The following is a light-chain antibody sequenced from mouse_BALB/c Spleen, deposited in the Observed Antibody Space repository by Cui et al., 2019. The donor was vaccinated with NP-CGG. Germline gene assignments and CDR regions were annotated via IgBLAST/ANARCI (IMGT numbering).Light chain of an antibody. Sequence: QAVVTQESALTTSPGETVTLTCRLRTGAVTTSNYANWVQEKPDHFFTGLIGGTNNRAPGVPARFSGSLIGDKAALTITGAQTEDEAIYFCALWYSNHWVFGGGTKLTVL. CDR2: GTN. CDR3: ALWYSNHWV. J-gene: IGLJ1*01. CDR1: TGAVTTSNY. V-gene: IGLV1*01.